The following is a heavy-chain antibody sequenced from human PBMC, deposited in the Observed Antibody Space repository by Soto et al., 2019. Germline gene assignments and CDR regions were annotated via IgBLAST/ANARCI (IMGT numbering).Heavy chain of an antibody. CDR2: INDGSEE. V-gene: IGHV3-33*01. D-gene: IGHD1-1*01. CDR3: ARDDLFVDNGLDH. Sequence: QVQLVESGGGVVRPGTSLRLSCAATGFSFSAHGMHWVRQAPGKGLEWLAVINDGSEEGYADSVRGRFTISRDNDRNILYLLMDNLRAEDSALYYCARDDLFVDNGLDHWGQGTLVTVSS. J-gene: IGHJ4*02. CDR1: GFSFSAHG.